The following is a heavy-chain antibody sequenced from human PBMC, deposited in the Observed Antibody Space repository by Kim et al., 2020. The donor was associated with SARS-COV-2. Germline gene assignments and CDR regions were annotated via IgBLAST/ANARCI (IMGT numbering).Heavy chain of an antibody. CDR1: GGTFSSYA. D-gene: IGHD4-17*01. Sequence: SVKVSCKASGGTFSSYAISWVRQAPGQGLEWMGGIIPIFGTANYAQKFQGRVTITADESTSTAYMELSSLRSEDTAVYYCARTRNYGDYFTNWFDPWGQGTLVTVSS. J-gene: IGHJ5*02. CDR3: ARTRNYGDYFTNWFDP. V-gene: IGHV1-69*13. CDR2: IIPIFGTA.